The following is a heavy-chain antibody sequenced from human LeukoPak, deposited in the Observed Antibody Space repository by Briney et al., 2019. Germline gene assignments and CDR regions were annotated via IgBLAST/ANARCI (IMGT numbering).Heavy chain of an antibody. Sequence: ASVKDSCKASGYTFTSYDINWVRQATGQGLEWMGWMNPNSGNTGYAQKFQGRVTMTRNTSISTAYMELSRLRSEDTAVYYCARYVPSGSGRHWFDPWGQGTLVTVSS. D-gene: IGHD3-10*01. CDR1: GYTFTSYD. CDR2: MNPNSGNT. J-gene: IGHJ5*02. CDR3: ARYVPSGSGRHWFDP. V-gene: IGHV1-8*01.